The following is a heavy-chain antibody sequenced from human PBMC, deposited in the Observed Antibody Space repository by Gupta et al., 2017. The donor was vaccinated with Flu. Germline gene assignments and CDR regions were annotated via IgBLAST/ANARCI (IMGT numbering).Heavy chain of an antibody. D-gene: IGHD4-17*01. V-gene: IGHV2-5*02. CDR2: IYWDDDK. CDR3: GDSPNPPTVTWGIRAPGGKWFPP. CDR1: GFSLSTSGVG. Sequence: QITLKESRPTLVKPTQTLTLTCTFSGFSLSTSGVGVGWIRQPPGKALEWLALIYWDDDKRSTPSLNSSLTSTKDTSKNQVVLKMTNMDPVDTATYYCGDSPNPPTVTWGIRAPGGKWFPPGCHVTMVTDCS. J-gene: IGHJ5*02.